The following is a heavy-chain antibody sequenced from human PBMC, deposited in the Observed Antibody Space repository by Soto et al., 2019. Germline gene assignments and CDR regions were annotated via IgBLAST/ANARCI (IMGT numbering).Heavy chain of an antibody. D-gene: IGHD6-13*01. J-gene: IGHJ5*02. V-gene: IGHV1-69*01. CDR1: GGTFSTYP. CDR2: IIPLFGTT. CDR3: ARGATHGSSWYFWFAP. Sequence: QVQLVQSGAEVRMPGSSVKVSCKASGGTFSTYPINWVRQAPGQGLEWMGGIIPLFGTTNYAQKFKGRVTITADESTSTAYMELSSLRAEDAGVYYCARGATHGSSWYFWFAPWGQGTLVTVSS.